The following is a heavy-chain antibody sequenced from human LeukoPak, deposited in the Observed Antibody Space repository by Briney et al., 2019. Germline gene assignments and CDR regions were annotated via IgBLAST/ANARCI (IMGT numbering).Heavy chain of an antibody. D-gene: IGHD3-9*01. CDR1: GGSISSYY. CDR2: IYTSGST. V-gene: IGHV4-4*07. CDR3: ARVAYYDILTGYYSDVAFDI. J-gene: IGHJ3*02. Sequence: PSETLSPTCTVSGGSISSYYWSWIRQPAGKGLEWIGRIYTSGSTNYNPSLKSRVTMSADTSKNQFSLKLSSVTAADTAVYYCARVAYYDILTGYYSDVAFDIWGQGTMVTVSS.